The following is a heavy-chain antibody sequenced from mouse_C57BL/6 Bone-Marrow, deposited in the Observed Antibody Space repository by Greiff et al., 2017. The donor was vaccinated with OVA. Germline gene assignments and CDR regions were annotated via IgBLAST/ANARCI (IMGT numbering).Heavy chain of an antibody. CDR2: IDPSDSYT. CDR3: AAYSNYGAMDY. D-gene: IGHD2-5*01. J-gene: IGHJ4*01. V-gene: IGHV1-69*01. Sequence: QSCKASGYTFTSYWMHWVKQRPGQGLEWIGEIDPSDSYTNYNQKFKGKSTLTVDKSSSTAYMQLSSLTSEDSAVYYCAAYSNYGAMDYWGQGTSVTVSS. CDR1: GYTFTSYW.